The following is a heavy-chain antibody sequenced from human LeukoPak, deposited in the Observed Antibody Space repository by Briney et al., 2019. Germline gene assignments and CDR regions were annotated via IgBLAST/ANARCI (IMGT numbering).Heavy chain of an antibody. J-gene: IGHJ4*02. CDR1: GFTFSSYE. Sequence: PGGSLRLSCAASGFTFSSYEMNWVRQAPGKGLEWVSYISSSGSTIYYADSVKGRFTISRDNAKNSLYLQMNSLRAEDTAVYYCARVGSSGSILYFDYWGQGTLVTVSS. V-gene: IGHV3-48*03. CDR2: ISSSGSTI. D-gene: IGHD6-19*01. CDR3: ARVGSSGSILYFDY.